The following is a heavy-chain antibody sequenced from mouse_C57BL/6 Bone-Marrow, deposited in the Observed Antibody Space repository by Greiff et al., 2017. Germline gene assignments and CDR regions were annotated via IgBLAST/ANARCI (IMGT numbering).Heavy chain of an antibody. Sequence: QVQLQQSGAELVRPGASVTLSCKASGYTFTDYEMHWVKQTPVHGLEWIGAIDPETGGTAYNQKFKGKAILTADKSSSTAYMELRSLTSEDSAVYYCTTITTVADFDYWGQGTTLTVSS. J-gene: IGHJ2*01. D-gene: IGHD1-1*01. CDR2: IDPETGGT. CDR3: TTITTVADFDY. CDR1: GYTFTDYE. V-gene: IGHV1-15*01.